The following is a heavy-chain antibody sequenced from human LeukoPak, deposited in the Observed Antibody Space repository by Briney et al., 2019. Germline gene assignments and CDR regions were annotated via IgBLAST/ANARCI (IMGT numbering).Heavy chain of an antibody. D-gene: IGHD1-1*01. V-gene: IGHV3-23*01. Sequence: GGSLRLSCVASGFTFSTYAMSWVRQAPGKGLEWVSAISDSGGTYYADSVKGRFTISRDNSKNTLYLQLNSLRAEDTAMYYCARARTRNNYNCFDPWGQGTLVTVSS. CDR1: GFTFSTYA. CDR3: ARARTRNNYNCFDP. J-gene: IGHJ5*02. CDR2: ISDSGGT.